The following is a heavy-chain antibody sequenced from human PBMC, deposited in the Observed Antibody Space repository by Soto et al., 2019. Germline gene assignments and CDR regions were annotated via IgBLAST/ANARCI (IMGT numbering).Heavy chain of an antibody. CDR2: ISRDGSEK. Sequence: GGSLRLSCAASEFTFSNYVMNWVRQAPGKGLEWVAYISRDGSEKSYVDSVKGRFTISRDNAKKSLFLQMNSLRVEDTAVYYCARGFGDGWYGGPDYWGQGTLVTVS. D-gene: IGHD6-19*01. CDR1: EFTFSNYV. V-gene: IGHV3-7*01. J-gene: IGHJ4*01. CDR3: ARGFGDGWYGGPDY.